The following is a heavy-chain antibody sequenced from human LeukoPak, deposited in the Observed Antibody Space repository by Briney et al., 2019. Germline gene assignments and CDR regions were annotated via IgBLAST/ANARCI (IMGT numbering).Heavy chain of an antibody. Sequence: GGSLRLSCAASGFTFSSYGMHWVRQAPGKGQEWVAFIRYDGSNKYYADSVKGRFTISRDNSKNTLYLQMNSLRAEDTAVYYCAKVKSDSSGSISWFDPWGQGTLVTVSS. J-gene: IGHJ5*02. V-gene: IGHV3-30*02. CDR2: IRYDGSNK. CDR1: GFTFSSYG. CDR3: AKVKSDSSGSISWFDP. D-gene: IGHD3-22*01.